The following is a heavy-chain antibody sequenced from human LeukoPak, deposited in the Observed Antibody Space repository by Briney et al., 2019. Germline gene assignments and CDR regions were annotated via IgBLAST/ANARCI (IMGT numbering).Heavy chain of an antibody. D-gene: IGHD6-19*01. Sequence: ASVKVSCKASGGTFSSYAISWVRQAPGQGLEWMGWINPNSGGTNCAQKFQGRVTMTRDTSISTAYMELSRLRSDDTAVYYCARIPNSSGWPYYFDYWGQGTLVTVSS. CDR1: GGTFSSYA. CDR2: INPNSGGT. J-gene: IGHJ4*02. V-gene: IGHV1-2*02. CDR3: ARIPNSSGWPYYFDY.